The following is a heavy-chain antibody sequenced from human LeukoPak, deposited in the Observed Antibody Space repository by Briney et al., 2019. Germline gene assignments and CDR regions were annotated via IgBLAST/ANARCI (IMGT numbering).Heavy chain of an antibody. CDR2: IYISGST. D-gene: IGHD2-21*02. CDR3: ARGCGGDCYGAFDI. CDR1: GGSISSGSYY. J-gene: IGHJ3*02. V-gene: IGHV4-61*02. Sequence: SQTLSLTCTVSGGSISSGSYYWSWIRQPAGKGLEWIGRIYISGSTNYNPSLKSRVTISVDTSKNQFSLKLSSVTAADTAVYYCARGCGGDCYGAFDIWGQGTMVTVSS.